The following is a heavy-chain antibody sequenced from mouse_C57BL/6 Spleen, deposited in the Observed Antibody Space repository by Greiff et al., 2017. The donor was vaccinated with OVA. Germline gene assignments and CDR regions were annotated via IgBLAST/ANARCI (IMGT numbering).Heavy chain of an antibody. D-gene: IGHD3-1*01. CDR1: GFTFSSYA. CDR3: TNNGPYYDMDD. J-gene: IGHJ4*01. CDR2: ISSGGDYI. V-gene: IGHV5-9-1*02. Sequence: EVQLVESGEGLVKPGGSLKLSCAASGFTFSSYAMCWVRQTPEQRLEWVAYISSGGDYIYSADPVKGRFTISRDNARNTLDLQMSSLKSEDTAMDYCTNNGPYYDMDDWGQGTSGTVSS.